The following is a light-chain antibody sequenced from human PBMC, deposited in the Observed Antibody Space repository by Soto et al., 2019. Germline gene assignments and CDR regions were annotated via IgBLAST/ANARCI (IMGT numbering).Light chain of an antibody. CDR3: QHRDA. CDR1: QSVSSY. CDR2: DAS. V-gene: IGKV3-11*01. J-gene: IGKJ1*01. Sequence: TASTQSTATLSLSAGERATLSCRASQSVSSYLAWYQQKPGQAPRLLIYDASNRATGIPARFSGSGSGTDFTLTISSLEPEDFAVYYCQHRDAFGQGTKVDIK.